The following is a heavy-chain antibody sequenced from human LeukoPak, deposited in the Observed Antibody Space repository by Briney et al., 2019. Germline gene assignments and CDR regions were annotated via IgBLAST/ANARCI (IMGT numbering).Heavy chain of an antibody. CDR2: IYTSGST. Sequence: PSETLSLTCTVSGGSIGSYYWSWIRQPAGKGLEWIGRIYTSGSTNYNPSLKSRVTMSVDTSKNQFSLKLSSVTAADTAVYYCARVNYDILTGYSLYYFDYWGQGTLVTVSS. J-gene: IGHJ4*02. CDR3: ARVNYDILTGYSLYYFDY. CDR1: GGSIGSYY. D-gene: IGHD3-9*01. V-gene: IGHV4-4*07.